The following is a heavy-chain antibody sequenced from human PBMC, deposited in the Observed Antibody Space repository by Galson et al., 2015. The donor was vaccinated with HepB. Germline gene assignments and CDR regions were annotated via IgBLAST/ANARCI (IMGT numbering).Heavy chain of an antibody. Sequence: SLRLSCAASGSTFSSYGMHWVRQAPGKGLEWVAVIWYDGSNKYYADSVKGRFTISRDNSKNTLYLQMNSLRAEDTAVYYCARGKPLGAFDIWGQGTMVTVSS. J-gene: IGHJ3*02. D-gene: IGHD4-23*01. CDR1: GSTFSSYG. CDR3: ARGKPLGAFDI. CDR2: IWYDGSNK. V-gene: IGHV3-33*01.